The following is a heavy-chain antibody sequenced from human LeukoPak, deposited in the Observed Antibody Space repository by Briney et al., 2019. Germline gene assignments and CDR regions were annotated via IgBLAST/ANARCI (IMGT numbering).Heavy chain of an antibody. V-gene: IGHV3-9*01. CDR2: ISWNSGSI. CDR1: GFTFDDYA. Sequence: GGSLRLSCAASGFTFDDYAMHWVRQAPGKGLEWVSGISWNSGSIGYADSVKGRFTISRDNAKNSLYLQMNSLRAEDTALYYCAKANGATVTGFDYWGQGTLVTVSS. CDR3: AKANGATVTGFDY. J-gene: IGHJ4*02. D-gene: IGHD4-17*01.